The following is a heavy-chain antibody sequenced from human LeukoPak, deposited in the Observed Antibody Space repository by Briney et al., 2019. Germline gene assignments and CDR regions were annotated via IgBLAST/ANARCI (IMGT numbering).Heavy chain of an antibody. CDR2: IYYSGST. D-gene: IGHD6-19*01. CDR1: GGSISSSSYY. Sequence: PSETLSLTCTVSGGSISSSSYYRGWVRQPPGKGLEWIWSIYYSGSTYYNPSLKSRVTISVDTSKNQFSLKLSSVTAADTAVYYCARVNSSGWYTLYYFDYWGQGTLVTVSS. V-gene: IGHV4-39*01. J-gene: IGHJ4*02. CDR3: ARVNSSGWYTLYYFDY.